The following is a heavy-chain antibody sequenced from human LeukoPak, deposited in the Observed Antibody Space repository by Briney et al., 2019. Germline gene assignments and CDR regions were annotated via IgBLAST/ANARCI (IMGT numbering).Heavy chain of an antibody. D-gene: IGHD4-17*01. J-gene: IGHJ4*02. CDR2: IYYSGST. V-gene: IGHV4-59*08. Sequence: PSETLSLTCTVSDGSISSYYWSWIRQPPGKGLEWIGYIYYSGSTNYNPSLRSRVTISVDTSKNQFSLKLSSVTAADTAVYYCARHGLDYALDYWGQGTLVTVSS. CDR3: ARHGLDYALDY. CDR1: DGSISSYY.